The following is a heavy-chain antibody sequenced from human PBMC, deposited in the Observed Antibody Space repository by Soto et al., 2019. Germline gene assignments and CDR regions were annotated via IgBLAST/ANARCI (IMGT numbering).Heavy chain of an antibody. CDR2: IYDSGST. J-gene: IGHJ5*02. CDR1: GGSINNYY. CDR3: ARGDTSLGVAVFGVTLGAFDP. Sequence: XATLSLTFTVSGGSINNYYWSWIRQPPGKGLEWIAFIYDSGSTNYNPSLRSRVTISIDTSRNQFSLKLSSVTAADTAVYYCARGDTSLGVAVFGVTLGAFDPWGQGTLVTVSS. D-gene: IGHD3-3*01. V-gene: IGHV4-59*01.